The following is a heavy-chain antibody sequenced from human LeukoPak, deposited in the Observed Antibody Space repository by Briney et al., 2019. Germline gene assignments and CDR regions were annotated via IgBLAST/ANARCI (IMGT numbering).Heavy chain of an antibody. CDR2: IYTSGST. CDR1: GGSISSGSYY. V-gene: IGHV4-61*02. D-gene: IGHD6-13*01. J-gene: IGHJ4*02. CDR3: ARDMWDSSSFFDY. Sequence: PSETLSLTCTVSGGSISSGSYYWRWIRQPAGKGLEWIGRIYTSGSTNYNPSLKSRVTISVDPSKNQFSLRLSSVTAADTAVYYCARDMWDSSSFFDYWGQGTLVTVSS.